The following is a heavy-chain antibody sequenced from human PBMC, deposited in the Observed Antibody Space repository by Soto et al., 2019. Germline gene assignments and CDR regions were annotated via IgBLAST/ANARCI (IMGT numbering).Heavy chain of an antibody. V-gene: IGHV2-5*02. CDR3: ALVIEYWSSSYFGY. D-gene: IGHD1-1*01. CDR1: GFSFNSIGLG. J-gene: IGHJ4*02. CDR2: IYWDDDK. Sequence: SGPTLVNPTQTLTLTCTFSGFSFNSIGLGVGWIRQPPGKALEWLAPIYWDDDKRYSPSLKSRLTITKDTSKNQVVLTMTNMDPVDTGTYYCALVIEYWSSSYFGYLGQGTLGTVAS.